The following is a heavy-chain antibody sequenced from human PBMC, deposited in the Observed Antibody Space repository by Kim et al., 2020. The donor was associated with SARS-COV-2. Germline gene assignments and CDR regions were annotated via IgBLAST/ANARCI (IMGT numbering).Heavy chain of an antibody. Sequence: NPSLKSRVTISVDRAQNQFSLKLSSGTAADTAVYYCARARIRGYSYGLDYWGQGTLVTVSS. J-gene: IGHJ4*02. D-gene: IGHD5-18*01. CDR3: ARARIRGYSYGLDY. V-gene: IGHV4-30-2*01.